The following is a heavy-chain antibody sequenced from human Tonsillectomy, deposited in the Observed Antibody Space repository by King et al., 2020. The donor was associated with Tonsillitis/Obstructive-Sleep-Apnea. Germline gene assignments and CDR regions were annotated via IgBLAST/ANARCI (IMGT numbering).Heavy chain of an antibody. D-gene: IGHD2-21*01. J-gene: IGHJ5*01. Sequence: VQLVESGGGLVQPGGSLRLSFAASGFLVSSDYMSWVRQAPGKGLEWVSVIYAGGSTYYADSVKGRFTISRDTSQNTVHLHMTGLRVDDMAVYFCARGVVIGIFDSWGQGALVTVSS. CDR2: IYAGGST. CDR3: ARGVVIGIFDS. CDR1: GFLVSSDY. V-gene: IGHV3-66*01.